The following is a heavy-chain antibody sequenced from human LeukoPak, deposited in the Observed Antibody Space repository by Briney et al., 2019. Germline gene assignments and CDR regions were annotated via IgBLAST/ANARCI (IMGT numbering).Heavy chain of an antibody. CDR2: IWYDGSNK. D-gene: IGHD6-13*01. V-gene: IGHV3-33*01. J-gene: IGHJ4*02. CDR3: ASQRGIAAAGYYFDY. Sequence: GGSLRLSCAASGFTFSSYGMHWVRQAPGKGLEWVAVIWYDGSNKYYADSVKGRFTISRDNSKNTLYLQMNSLRAEDTAVYYCASQRGIAAAGYYFDYWGQGTLVTVFS. CDR1: GFTFSSYG.